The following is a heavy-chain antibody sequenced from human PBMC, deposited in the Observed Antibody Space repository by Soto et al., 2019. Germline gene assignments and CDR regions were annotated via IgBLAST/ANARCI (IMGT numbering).Heavy chain of an antibody. J-gene: IGHJ4*02. CDR3: ARVWERDIVVVPAALSY. Sequence: GGSLRLSCAASGFTFSSYSMNWVRQSPGKGLELVSSISSSSSYIYYADSVKGRFTISRDNAKNSLYLQMNSLRAEDTAVYYCARVWERDIVVVPAALSYWGQGTLVTVSS. V-gene: IGHV3-21*01. CDR1: GFTFSSYS. D-gene: IGHD2-2*01. CDR2: ISSSSSYI.